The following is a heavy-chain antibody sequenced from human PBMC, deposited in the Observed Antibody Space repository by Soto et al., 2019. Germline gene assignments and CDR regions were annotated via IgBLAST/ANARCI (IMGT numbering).Heavy chain of an antibody. CDR1: GGTFSSYA. V-gene: IGHV1-69*13. D-gene: IGHD2-2*02. Sequence: ASVKVSCKASGGTFSSYAISWVRQAPGQGLEWMGGIIPIFGTANYAQKFQGRVTITADESTSTAYMELSSLRSEDTAVYYCARGGVVVLVPAAIRGQQEEFDYWGQGTLVTVSS. J-gene: IGHJ4*02. CDR3: ARGGVVVLVPAAIRGQQEEFDY. CDR2: IIPIFGTA.